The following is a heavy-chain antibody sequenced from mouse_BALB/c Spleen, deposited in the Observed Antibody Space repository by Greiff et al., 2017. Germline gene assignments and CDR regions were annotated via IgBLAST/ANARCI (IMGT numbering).Heavy chain of an antibody. CDR3: VRAFYFDY. CDR2: IWTGGGT. J-gene: IGHJ2*01. Sequence: QVQLKQSGPGLVAPSQSLSITCTVSGFSLTSYDISWIRQPPGKGLEWLGVIWTGGGTNYNSAFMSRLSISKDNSKSQVFLKMNSLQTDDTAIYYCVRAFYFDYWGQGTTLTVSS. CDR1: GFSLTSYD. V-gene: IGHV2-9-2*01.